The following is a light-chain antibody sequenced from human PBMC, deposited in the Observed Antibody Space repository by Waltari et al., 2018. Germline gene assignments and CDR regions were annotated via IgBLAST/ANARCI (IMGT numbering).Light chain of an antibody. V-gene: IGLV1-51*01. CDR1: TSTIEKNY. J-gene: IGLJ1*01. CDR2: DTT. CDR3: GTWDGSLSGV. Sequence: QSVLTQPPSVSAAPGQRVTISCSGDTSTIEKNYVSWHQQLPGTAPKLLIYDTTKRPSGIPDRFSGSKSGTSATLVITGLQPGDEADYYCGTWDGSLSGVFGTGTKVTVL.